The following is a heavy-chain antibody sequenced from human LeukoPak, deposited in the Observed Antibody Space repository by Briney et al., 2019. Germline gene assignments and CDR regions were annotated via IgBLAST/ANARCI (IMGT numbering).Heavy chain of an antibody. CDR1: GGSISSSSYY. CDR2: ICYSGST. CDR3: ARDPTYSSSPGGMDV. J-gene: IGHJ6*02. Sequence: PSETLSLTCTVSGGSISSSSYYWGWIRQPPGKGLEWIGSICYSGSTYYNPSLKSRVTISVDKSKNQFSLKLSSVTAADTAVYYCARDPTYSSSPGGMDVWGQGTTVTVSS. D-gene: IGHD6-13*01. V-gene: IGHV4-39*07.